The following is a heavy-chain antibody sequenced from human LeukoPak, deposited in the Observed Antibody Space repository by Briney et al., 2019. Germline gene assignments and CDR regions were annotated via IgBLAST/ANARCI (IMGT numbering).Heavy chain of an antibody. V-gene: IGHV3-23*01. J-gene: IGHJ5*02. CDR1: GFTFSSYG. CDR3: AQGLLS. CDR2: ISGSGGST. Sequence: GGSLRLSCAASGFTFSSYGMSWVRQAPGKGLEWVSAISGSGGSTYYADSVKGRFTISRDNSKNTLYLQLNSLRADDTAVFYCAQGLLSWGQGTLLTVAA.